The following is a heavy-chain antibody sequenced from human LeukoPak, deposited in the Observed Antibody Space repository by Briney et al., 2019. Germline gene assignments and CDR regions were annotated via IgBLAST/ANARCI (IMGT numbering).Heavy chain of an antibody. CDR3: AKVAMVRGAHPLFDY. Sequence: ASVKVSCKASGYTFTSYDINWVRRATGQGLEWMGWMNPNSGNTGYAQKFQGRVTITRNTSISTAYMELSSLRSEDTAVYYCAKVAMVRGAHPLFDYWGQGTLVTVSS. J-gene: IGHJ4*02. CDR2: MNPNSGNT. V-gene: IGHV1-8*03. D-gene: IGHD3-10*01. CDR1: GYTFTSYD.